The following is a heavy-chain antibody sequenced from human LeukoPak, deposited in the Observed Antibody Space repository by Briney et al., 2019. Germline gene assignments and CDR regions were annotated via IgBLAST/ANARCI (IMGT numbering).Heavy chain of an antibody. D-gene: IGHD5-12*01. CDR1: GGSFSGYY. V-gene: IGHV4-34*01. CDR2: INHSGST. J-gene: IGHJ4*02. CDR3: ARTRSGYDYFDY. Sequence: SETLSLTCAVYGGSFSGYYWSWIRQPPGKGLEWIGEINHSGSTNYNPSLKSRVTISVDTSKNQFSLKLSSVTAADTAVYYCARTRSGYDYFDYWGQGTLVTVSS.